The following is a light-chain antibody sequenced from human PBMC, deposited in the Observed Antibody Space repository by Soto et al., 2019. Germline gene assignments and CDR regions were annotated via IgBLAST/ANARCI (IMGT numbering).Light chain of an antibody. J-gene: IGLJ3*02. CDR3: SSYTHGDTWV. CDR2: EVT. Sequence: QSVLTQPASVSGSLGQSITISCTGTSSDVGGYNYVSWYQQHPGQVPKLTIYEVTTRPSGVSSRFSGSKSGNTASLTISGLQAEDEADYYCSSYTHGDTWVFGGGTKLSVL. V-gene: IGLV2-14*01. CDR1: SSDVGGYNY.